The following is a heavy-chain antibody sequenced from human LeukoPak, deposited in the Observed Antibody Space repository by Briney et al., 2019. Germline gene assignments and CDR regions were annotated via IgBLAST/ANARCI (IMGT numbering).Heavy chain of an antibody. V-gene: IGHV3-9*01. CDR3: TRDLGGATWGEWNY. CDR2: ISWNSGDM. D-gene: IGHD1-26*01. J-gene: IGHJ4*02. Sequence: GGSLRLSCAASGFTFDDYAMNWVRQAPGKGLEWVSGISWNSGDMVYADSVKGRFTISRDNAKNSLYLQMNSLRVEDAAVYYCTRDLGGATWGEWNYWGQGTLVTVSS. CDR1: GFTFDDYA.